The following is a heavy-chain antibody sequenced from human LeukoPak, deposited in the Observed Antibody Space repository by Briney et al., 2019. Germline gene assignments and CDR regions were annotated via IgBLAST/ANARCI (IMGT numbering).Heavy chain of an antibody. CDR3: TSPSSPYYYYNIDV. CDR2: IKRKTDGGAT. V-gene: IGHV3-15*01. CDR1: GFTFSNAW. Sequence: GGSLRLSCAAPGFTFSNAWMNWVRQAPSKGLEWVGRIKRKTDGGATDYAAPVKGRFTISRDDSKNTLYLHMNSLKTEDTGVYYCTSPSSPYYYYNIDVWGQGTAVTVSS. J-gene: IGHJ6*02.